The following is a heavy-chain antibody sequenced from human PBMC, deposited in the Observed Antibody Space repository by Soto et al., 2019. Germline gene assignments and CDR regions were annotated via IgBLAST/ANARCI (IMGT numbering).Heavy chain of an antibody. CDR2: ISAYNGNT. D-gene: IGHD6-19*01. J-gene: IGHJ4*02. V-gene: IGHV1-18*01. CDR1: GYTFTSHG. CDR3: ARDRDSSGWYPYYFDY. Sequence: ASVKVSCKASGYTFTSHGTSWVRQAPGQGLEWMEWISAYNGNTNYAQKHQGRVTMTTDTSTSTAYMELRFLRSDDSVVFCCARDRDSSGWYPYYFDYWGQGTLVTVSS.